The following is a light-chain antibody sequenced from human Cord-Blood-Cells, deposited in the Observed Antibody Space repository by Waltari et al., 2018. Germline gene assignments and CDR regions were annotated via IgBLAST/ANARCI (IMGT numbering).Light chain of an antibody. CDR1: QRVSSY. Sequence: EIVLTQSPAPLSLSPGERATLSCRASQRVSSYLAWYQQKPGQAPRLLIYDASNRATGIPARFSGSGSGTDFTLTISSLEPEDFAVYYCQQRSNYTFGQGTRLEIK. CDR3: QQRSNYT. J-gene: IGKJ5*01. CDR2: DAS. V-gene: IGKV3-11*01.